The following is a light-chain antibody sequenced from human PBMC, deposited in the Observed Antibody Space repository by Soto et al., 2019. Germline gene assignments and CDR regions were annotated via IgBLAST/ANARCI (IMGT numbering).Light chain of an antibody. CDR3: QQYNNWPSMYT. CDR2: GAS. J-gene: IGKJ2*01. CDR1: QSVSSN. V-gene: IGKV3-15*01. Sequence: EIVMTQSPATLSVSPGERATLSCRASQSVSSNLAWYQQKPGQAPRLLIYGASTRATGIPARFSGSGSGTECTLTISSLQSEDFAVYYCQQYNNWPSMYTFGQGTKLESK.